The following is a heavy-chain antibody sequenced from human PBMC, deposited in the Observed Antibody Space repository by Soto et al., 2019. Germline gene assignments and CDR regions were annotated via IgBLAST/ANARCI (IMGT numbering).Heavy chain of an antibody. V-gene: IGHV4-31*03. CDR3: ARSPKKGYSYYFDY. CDR2: IYYSGST. CDR1: GGSISSGGYY. J-gene: IGHJ4*02. Sequence: QVQLQESGPGLVKPSQTLSLTCTVSGGSISSGGYYWSWIRQHPGKGLEWIGYIYYSGSTYYNPSLKSRVTISVDTSKNQFSLKLSSVTAEDTAVYYCARSPKKGYSYYFDYWGQVTLVTVSS. D-gene: IGHD5-18*01.